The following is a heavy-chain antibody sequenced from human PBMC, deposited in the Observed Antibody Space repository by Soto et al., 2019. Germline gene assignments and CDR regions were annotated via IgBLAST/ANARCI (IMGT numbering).Heavy chain of an antibody. CDR1: GGPITNY. CDR2: IYDSGST. V-gene: IGHV4-31*03. CDR3: ARVNLDYVTGMDV. J-gene: IGHJ6*02. Sequence: SETLSLTCTVSGGPITNYWSWIRQHPGKGLEWIGYIYDSGSTYYNPSLKSRVTMSLDTSKNQLSLKLTSVTAADTAVYYCARVNLDYVTGMDVWAQGTTVPVS. D-gene: IGHD4-17*01.